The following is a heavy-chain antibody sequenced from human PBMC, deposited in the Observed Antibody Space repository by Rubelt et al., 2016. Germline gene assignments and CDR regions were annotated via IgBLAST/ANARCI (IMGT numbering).Heavy chain of an antibody. CDR3: ASLGIAVAGTFGDFDY. D-gene: IGHD6-19*01. CDR1: GFTFSSYS. Sequence: EVQLVESGGGLVKPGGSLRLSCAASGFTFSSYSMNWVRQAPGKGLEWVSSISSSSRSIYYADSVKGRFTISSDNAKNSMYLQMNRRRAEDTAVYYCASLGIAVAGTFGDFDYWGQGTLVTVSS. V-gene: IGHV3-21*01. J-gene: IGHJ4*02. CDR2: ISSSSRSI.